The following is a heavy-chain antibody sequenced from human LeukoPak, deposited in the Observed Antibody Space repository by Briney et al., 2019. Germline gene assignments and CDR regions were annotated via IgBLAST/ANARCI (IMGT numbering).Heavy chain of an antibody. CDR1: GGSISSYY. Sequence: SETLSLTCTVSGGSISSYYWSWIRQPPGKGLEWIGYIYYSGSTNYNPSLKSRVTISVDTSKNQFSLKLSSVTAADTAVYYCARDSRLVRFDYWGQXTLVTVSS. CDR3: ARDSRLVRFDY. CDR2: IYYSGST. J-gene: IGHJ4*02. V-gene: IGHV4-59*01. D-gene: IGHD6-19*01.